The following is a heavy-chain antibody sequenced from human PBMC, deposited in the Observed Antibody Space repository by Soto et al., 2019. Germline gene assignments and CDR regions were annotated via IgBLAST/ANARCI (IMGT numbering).Heavy chain of an antibody. CDR1: GFTFNSYA. J-gene: IGHJ4*02. D-gene: IGHD6-25*01. V-gene: IGHV3-23*01. Sequence: DVQLLESGGGLVQPGGSLRLSCAASGFTFNSYAMNWVRQAPGKGLEWVSGFSGTGDTTYYADSVKGRFTISRDNSKNPLYLQMNSLRPEDTAVYYCAKTTAALYYFDFWGQGTLVTVSS. CDR3: AKTTAALYYFDF. CDR2: FSGTGDTT.